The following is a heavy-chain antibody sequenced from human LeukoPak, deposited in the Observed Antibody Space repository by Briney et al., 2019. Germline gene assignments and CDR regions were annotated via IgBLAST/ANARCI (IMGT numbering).Heavy chain of an antibody. CDR2: ISWNSGSI. V-gene: IGHV3-9*01. CDR1: GFTFDDYA. CDR3: AKVNYGGKEEDNWFDP. D-gene: IGHD4-23*01. J-gene: IGHJ5*02. Sequence: GGSLRLSCAASGFTFDDYAMHWVRQAPGKGLEWVSGISWNSGSIGYADSVKGRFTISRDNAKNSLYLQMNSLRAEDTALYYCAKVNYGGKEEDNWFDPWGQGTLVTVSS.